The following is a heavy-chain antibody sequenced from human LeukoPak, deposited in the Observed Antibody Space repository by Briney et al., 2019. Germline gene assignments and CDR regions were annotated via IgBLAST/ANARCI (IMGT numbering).Heavy chain of an antibody. D-gene: IGHD3-10*01. CDR1: GGSISSSSYY. V-gene: IGHV4-39*07. J-gene: IGHJ5*02. CDR3: ARVNRGSGIT. Sequence: SETLSLTCTVSGGSISSSSYYWGWIRRPPGKGLEWIGSILYSGSTFYNPSLKSRVTISVDTTSGDTSKNQFSLKLSSVTAADTAVFYCARVNRGSGITWGQGTLVTVSS. CDR2: ILYSGST.